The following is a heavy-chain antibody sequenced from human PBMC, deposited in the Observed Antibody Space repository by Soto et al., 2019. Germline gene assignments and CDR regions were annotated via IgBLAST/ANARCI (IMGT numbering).Heavy chain of an antibody. CDR2: FDPEDGET. CDR3: ATSAAAADGYYYYYMDV. CDR1: GYTLTELS. D-gene: IGHD6-13*01. Sequence: GASVKVSCKVSGYTLTELSMHWVRQAPGKGLEWMGGFDPEDGETIYAQKFQGRVTMTEDTSTDTAYMELSSLRSEDTAVYYCATSAAAADGYYYYYMDVWGKGTTVTVSS. V-gene: IGHV1-24*01. J-gene: IGHJ6*03.